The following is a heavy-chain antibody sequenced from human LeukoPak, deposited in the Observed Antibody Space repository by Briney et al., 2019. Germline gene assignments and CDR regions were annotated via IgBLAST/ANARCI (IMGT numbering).Heavy chain of an antibody. CDR1: GFTVSSYG. CDR3: AKARIAAAGTGAFDV. Sequence: GGSLRLSCAASGFTVSSYGMTWVRHAPGKGLEWVSAFSATDGSAQYAESVKGRFTISRDNSKNSLYLQMNSLRDEDTAVYYCAKARIAAAGTGAFDVWGQGTMVTVSS. J-gene: IGHJ3*01. D-gene: IGHD6-13*01. CDR2: FSATDGSA. V-gene: IGHV3-23*01.